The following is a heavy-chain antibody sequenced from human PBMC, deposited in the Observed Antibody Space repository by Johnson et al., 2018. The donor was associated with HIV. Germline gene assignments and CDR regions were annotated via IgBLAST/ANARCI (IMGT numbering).Heavy chain of an antibody. D-gene: IGHD3-22*01. CDR3: ARAPDYYDSSPTAFDI. J-gene: IGHJ3*02. V-gene: IGHV3-66*02. Sequence: VQLVESGGGLVQPGGSLRLSCAASGFTVSSNYMSWVRQAPGKGLEWVSVIYSGGSTYYADSVKGRFSISRDNSKNTLYLQMNSLRAEDTAVYYCARAPDYYDSSPTAFDIWGQGTMVIVSS. CDR2: IYSGGST. CDR1: GFTVSSNY.